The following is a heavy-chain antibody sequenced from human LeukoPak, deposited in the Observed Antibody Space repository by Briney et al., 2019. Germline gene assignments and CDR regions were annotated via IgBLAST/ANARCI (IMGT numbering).Heavy chain of an antibody. CDR2: INHSGST. CDR1: GGSFSGYY. D-gene: IGHD3-10*01. Sequence: SETLSLTCAVYGGSFSGYYSSWIRQPPGKGLEWIGEINHSGSTNYNPSLKSRVTISVDTSKNQFSLKLSSVTAADTAVYYCARTRKKSGSYYFIGADYFDYWGQGTLVTVSS. J-gene: IGHJ4*02. V-gene: IGHV4-34*01. CDR3: ARTRKKSGSYYFIGADYFDY.